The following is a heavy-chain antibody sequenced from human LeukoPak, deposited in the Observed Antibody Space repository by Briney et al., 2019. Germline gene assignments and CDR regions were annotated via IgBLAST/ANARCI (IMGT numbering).Heavy chain of an antibody. CDR3: AKAADGEYYFDY. CDR1: GFTFDDYA. CDR2: ISWNSGSI. V-gene: IGHV3-9*03. Sequence: GRSLRLSCAASGFTFDDYAMHWVRQAPGKGLEWVSGISWNSGSIGYADSVKGRFTISRDNAKNSLYLQMNSLRAEDMALYYCAKAADGEYYFDYWGQGTLVTVSS. J-gene: IGHJ4*02.